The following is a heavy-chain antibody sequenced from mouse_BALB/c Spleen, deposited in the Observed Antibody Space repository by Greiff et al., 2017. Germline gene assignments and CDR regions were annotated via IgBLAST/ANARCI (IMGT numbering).Heavy chain of an antibody. Sequence: VQLQQSGPGLVKPSQSLSLTCSVTGYSITSGYYWNWIRQFPGNKLEWMGYISYDGSNNYNPSLKNRISITRDTSKNQFFLKLNSVTTEDTATYYCATYGNYGAWFAYWGQGTLVTVSA. J-gene: IGHJ3*01. CDR1: GYSITSGYY. CDR3: ATYGNYGAWFAY. V-gene: IGHV3-6*02. D-gene: IGHD2-1*01. CDR2: ISYDGSN.